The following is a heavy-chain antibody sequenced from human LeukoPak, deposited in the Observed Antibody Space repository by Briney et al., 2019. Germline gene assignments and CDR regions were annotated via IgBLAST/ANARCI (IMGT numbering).Heavy chain of an antibody. J-gene: IGHJ4*02. D-gene: IGHD3-10*01. CDR2: INRSGRT. V-gene: IGHV4-34*01. CDR3: ARGVGSTEDY. CDR1: GGSFSGDY. Sequence: SETLSLTCAVYGGSFSGDYWSWVRQPPGKGLEWIAEINRSGRTNYNPSLKSRVTISMDTSKNQFSLRLSSVTAADTALYYCARGVGSTEDYWGQGTLVTVSS.